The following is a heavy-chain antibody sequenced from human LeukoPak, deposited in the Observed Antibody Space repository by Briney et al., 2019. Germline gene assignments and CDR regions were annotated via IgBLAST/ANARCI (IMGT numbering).Heavy chain of an antibody. J-gene: IGHJ4*02. V-gene: IGHV3-9*01. CDR2: ISWSGRNI. Sequence: GGSLRLSCAGSGFTFDDYAMHWVRQVPGKGLEWVSGISWSGRNIGYADSVKGRFTISRDNAKNSLYLQVNSLRAEDTALYYCAMFRYSSSWYGGVFDYWGQGTLVTVSS. D-gene: IGHD6-13*01. CDR3: AMFRYSSSWYGGVFDY. CDR1: GFTFDDYA.